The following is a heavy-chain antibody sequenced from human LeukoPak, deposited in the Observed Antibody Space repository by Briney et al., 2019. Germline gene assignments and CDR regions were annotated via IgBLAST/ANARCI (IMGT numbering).Heavy chain of an antibody. V-gene: IGHV4-34*01. CDR1: GGSFSGYY. CDR2: INHSGGT. D-gene: IGHD2-15*01. CDR3: ARAHSYCSGGSCPMPYFDY. J-gene: IGHJ4*02. Sequence: SETLSLTCAVYGGSFSGYYWSWIRQPPGKGLEWIGEINHSGGTNYNPSLKSRVTISVDTSKNQFSLKLSSVTAADTAVYYCARAHSYCSGGSCPMPYFDYWGQGTLVTVSS.